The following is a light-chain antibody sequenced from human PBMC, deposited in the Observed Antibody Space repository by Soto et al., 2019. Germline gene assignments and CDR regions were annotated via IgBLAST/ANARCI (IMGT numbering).Light chain of an antibody. CDR1: QSISSY. CDR3: QQTYNTPRA. J-gene: IGKJ1*01. CDR2: TAS. Sequence: IHMTHAPSSLSASVLYRVTITFLASQSISSYLNWYQQKPGKAPKLLIYTASSLQSGVPSRFSGSGSGTDFTLTISSLQPEDFATYYCQQTYNTPRAFGQGTKVDIK. V-gene: IGKV1-39*01.